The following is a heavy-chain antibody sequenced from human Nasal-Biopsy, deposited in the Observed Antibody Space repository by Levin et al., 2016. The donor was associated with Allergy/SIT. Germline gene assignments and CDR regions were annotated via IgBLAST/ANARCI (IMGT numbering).Heavy chain of an antibody. CDR1: GDSVSSNSAA. Sequence: SETLSLTCAISGDSVSSNSAAWNWIRQSPSRGLEWLGRTYYRSKFYNDYAVSVKSRITINPDTSKNHFSLQLNSVTAEDTAVYYCARGAAANPKWGAFDIWGQGTMVTVSS. V-gene: IGHV6-1*01. CDR2: TYYRSKFYN. CDR3: ARGAAANPKWGAFDI. D-gene: IGHD6-13*01. J-gene: IGHJ3*02.